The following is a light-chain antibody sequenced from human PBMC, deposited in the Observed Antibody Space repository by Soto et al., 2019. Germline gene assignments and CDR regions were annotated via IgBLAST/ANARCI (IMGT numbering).Light chain of an antibody. V-gene: IGKV3-11*01. Sequence: EIVLTQSPATLSLSPGERATLSCRASQSVSSYLAWYQQKPGQAPRLLIYDASNRATGIPARFSGSGSGTDFPLTISSLEAEDFAVYYCQQRSNWLPLTFGGGTKVEIK. CDR1: QSVSSY. CDR2: DAS. J-gene: IGKJ4*01. CDR3: QQRSNWLPLT.